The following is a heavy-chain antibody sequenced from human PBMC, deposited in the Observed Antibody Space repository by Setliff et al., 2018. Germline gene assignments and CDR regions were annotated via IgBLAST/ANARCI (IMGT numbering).Heavy chain of an antibody. Sequence: GGSLRLSCAASGFTFSGYAMTWVRQAPGKGLAWVSAISGSGDSTFYADSVKGRFTISRDNSKNTLYLQMNSLTAEDTAVYYCAKPQLELRWGFESWGQGTLVTVSS. CDR2: ISGSGDST. V-gene: IGHV3-23*01. J-gene: IGHJ4*02. CDR1: GFTFSGYA. CDR3: AKPQLELRWGFES. D-gene: IGHD1-7*01.